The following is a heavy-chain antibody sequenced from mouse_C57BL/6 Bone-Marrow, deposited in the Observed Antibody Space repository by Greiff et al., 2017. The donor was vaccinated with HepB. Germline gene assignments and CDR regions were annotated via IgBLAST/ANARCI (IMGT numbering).Heavy chain of an antibody. CDR1: GFNIKDDY. J-gene: IGHJ3*01. CDR2: IDPENGDT. V-gene: IGHV14-4*01. D-gene: IGHD1-1*01. CDR3: TTDGSSPPWFAY. Sequence: EVQRVESGAELVRPGASVKLSCTASGFNIKDDYMHWVKQRPEQGLEWIGWIDPENGDTEYASKFQGKATITADTSSNTAYLQLSSLTSEDTAVYYCTTDGSSPPWFAYWGQGTLVTVSA.